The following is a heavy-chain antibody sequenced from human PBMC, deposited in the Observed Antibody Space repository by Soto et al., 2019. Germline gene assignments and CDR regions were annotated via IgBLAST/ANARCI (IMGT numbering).Heavy chain of an antibody. Sequence: EVVLLESGGGLEQPGGSLRLSCAASGFSFENFVMSWVRQAPGKGLEGISSISGSGFKKYYADSVKGRFTISRDNSKSTVYMELNNLSAEDTAVYHCAKNQGVELVPLVTVDWFDPWGQGSVVTLSS. CDR3: AKNQGVELVPLVTVDWFDP. CDR1: GFSFENFV. CDR2: ISGSGFKK. V-gene: IGHV3-23*01. J-gene: IGHJ5*02. D-gene: IGHD1-26*01.